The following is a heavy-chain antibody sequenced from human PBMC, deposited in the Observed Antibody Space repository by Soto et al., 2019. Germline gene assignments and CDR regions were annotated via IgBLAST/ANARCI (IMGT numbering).Heavy chain of an antibody. D-gene: IGHD2-15*01. CDR2: ISGSGVST. CDR1: GFTFSSYA. V-gene: IGHV3-23*01. CDR3: ANTRNIVVVVAPGT. Sequence: GGSLRLSCAASGFTFSSYAMSWVRQAPGKGLEWVSAISGSGVSTYYADSVKGRFTISRDNSKNTLYLQMNSLRAEDTAVYYCANTRNIVVVVAPGTWGQGTMVTV. J-gene: IGHJ4*02.